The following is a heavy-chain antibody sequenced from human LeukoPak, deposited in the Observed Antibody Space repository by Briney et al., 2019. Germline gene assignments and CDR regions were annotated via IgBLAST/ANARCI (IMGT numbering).Heavy chain of an antibody. V-gene: IGHV3-48*01. CDR2: ISSSSSTI. Sequence: GGSLRLSCAASGFTFSSYSMNWVRQAPGKGLEWVSYISSSSSTIYYADSVKGRFTISRDNAKNSLYLQMNSLRAEDTAVYYCARGPPTVAAAGTFYYYYYMDVWGKGTTVTVSS. J-gene: IGHJ6*03. CDR3: ARGPPTVAAAGTFYYYYYMDV. CDR1: GFTFSSYS. D-gene: IGHD6-13*01.